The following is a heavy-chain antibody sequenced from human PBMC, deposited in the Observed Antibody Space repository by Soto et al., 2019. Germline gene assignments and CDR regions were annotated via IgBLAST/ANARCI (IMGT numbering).Heavy chain of an antibody. V-gene: IGHV1-69*01. J-gene: IGHJ3*02. CDR2: IIPIFGTA. CDR3: AREWRGWDDAFDI. Sequence: QVQLVQSGAEVKKPGSSVKVSCKASGGTFSSYAISWVRQAPGQGLEWMGGIIPIFGTANYAQKFQGRVTITAADSTSTAYMELSSLRSEEKAVEYCAREWRGWDDAFDIWGQGTMVTVSS. CDR1: GGTFSSYA. D-gene: IGHD3-10*01.